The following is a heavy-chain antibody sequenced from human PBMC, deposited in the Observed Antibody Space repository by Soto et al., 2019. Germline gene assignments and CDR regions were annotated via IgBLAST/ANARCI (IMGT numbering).Heavy chain of an antibody. J-gene: IGHJ6*02. CDR3: ARRPSPYYDILTGYSDNYYYYGMDV. CDR1: GYTFTGYY. V-gene: IGHV1-2*04. D-gene: IGHD3-9*01. CDR2: INPNSGGT. Sequence: ASVKVSCKASGYTFTGYYMHWVRQAPGQGLEWMGWINPNSGGTNYAQKFQGWVTMTRDTSISTAYMELRSLRSDDTAVYYCARRPSPYYDILTGYSDNYYYYGMDVWGQGTTVTVSS.